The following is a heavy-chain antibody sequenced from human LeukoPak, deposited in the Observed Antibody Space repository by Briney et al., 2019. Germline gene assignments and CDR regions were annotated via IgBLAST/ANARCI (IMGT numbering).Heavy chain of an antibody. V-gene: IGHV3-73*01. J-gene: IGHJ4*02. CDR3: ARLNYYYDGSGHYSHFDY. CDR1: GFTFSGSA. CDR2: IRSKANSYAT. Sequence: GGSLRLSCAASGFTFSGSAMHWVRQASGKGLEWVGRIRSKANSYATAYAASVKGRFTISRDDSKNTAYLQMNSLKTEDTAVYYCARLNYYYDGSGHYSHFDYWGQGTLVTVSS. D-gene: IGHD3-22*01.